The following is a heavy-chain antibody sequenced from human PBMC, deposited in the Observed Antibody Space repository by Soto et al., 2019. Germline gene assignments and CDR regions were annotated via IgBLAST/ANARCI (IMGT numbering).Heavy chain of an antibody. CDR2: IFSSGST. V-gene: IGHV4-4*07. J-gene: IGHJ4*02. CDR3: AREGSYSAYNFAHGIQLWSFDF. CDR1: GGSINTFY. D-gene: IGHD5-12*01. Sequence: SETLSLTCTVSGGSINTFYWSWVRQPAGKGLEWIGRIFSSGSTSFNPSLESRVAMTVDTSKNHFSLNLSSVTAADMAVYYCAREGSYSAYNFAHGIQLWSFDFWGQGALVTVSS.